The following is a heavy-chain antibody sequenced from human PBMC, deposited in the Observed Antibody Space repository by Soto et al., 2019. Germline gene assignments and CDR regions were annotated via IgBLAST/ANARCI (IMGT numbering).Heavy chain of an antibody. CDR2: INPSGGST. Sequence: QVQLVQSGAEVKKPGASVKVSCKASGYTFTSYYMHWVRQAPGQGLEWMGIINPSGGSTSYAQKFQGRVTMTRDTSTSTVYMELSSLRSADTAVYYCARVNGDIVALDYWGQGTLVTVSS. CDR3: ARVNGDIVALDY. D-gene: IGHD5-12*01. J-gene: IGHJ4*02. CDR1: GYTFTSYY. V-gene: IGHV1-46*03.